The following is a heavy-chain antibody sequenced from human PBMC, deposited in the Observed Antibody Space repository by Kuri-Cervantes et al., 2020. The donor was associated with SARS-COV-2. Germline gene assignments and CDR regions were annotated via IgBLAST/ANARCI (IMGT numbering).Heavy chain of an antibody. Sequence: ASVKVSCKASGYTLNTFGITRVRQAPGQGLEWMGRSSAYSDDTSSAEKFKGRVTMTQDTSTNTAYMEITDLRSDDTAIYFCARVSSMYLPTYYFDFWGQGSLVTVSS. D-gene: IGHD2-8*01. CDR1: GYTLNTFG. CDR2: SSAYSDDT. CDR3: ARVSSMYLPTYYFDF. J-gene: IGHJ4*02. V-gene: IGHV1-18*01.